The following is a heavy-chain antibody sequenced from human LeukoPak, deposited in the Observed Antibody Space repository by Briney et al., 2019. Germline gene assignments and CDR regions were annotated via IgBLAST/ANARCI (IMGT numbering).Heavy chain of an antibody. CDR2: ISWNSGSI. Sequence: PGGSLRLSCAASGFTFDDYAMHWVRQAPGKGLEWVSGISWNSGSIGYADSVKGRFTISRDNAKNSLYLQLNSLRAEDSALYYCAKAGGSYSGLNYFDYWGQGTLVTVSS. D-gene: IGHD1-26*01. J-gene: IGHJ4*02. V-gene: IGHV3-9*01. CDR3: AKAGGSYSGLNYFDY. CDR1: GFTFDDYA.